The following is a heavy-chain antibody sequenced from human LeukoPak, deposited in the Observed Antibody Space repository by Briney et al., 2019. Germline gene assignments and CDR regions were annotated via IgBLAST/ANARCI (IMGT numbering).Heavy chain of an antibody. J-gene: IGHJ3*02. CDR1: GYSISSGYY. CDR2: IYHSGST. Sequence: PSETLSLTCTVSGYSISSGYYWGWIRQPPGKGLEWIGSIYHSGSTYYNPSLKSRVTISVDTSKNQFSLKLSSVTAADTAVYYCARYYSSGWYQGGAYDAFDIWGQGTMVTVSS. CDR3: ARYYSSGWYQGGAYDAFDI. V-gene: IGHV4-38-2*02. D-gene: IGHD6-19*01.